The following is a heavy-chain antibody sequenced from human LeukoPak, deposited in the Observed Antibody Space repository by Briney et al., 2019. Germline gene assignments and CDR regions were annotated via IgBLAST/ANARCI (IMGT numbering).Heavy chain of an antibody. CDR2: IYHSGST. Sequence: PSQTLSLTCAASGGSISSSSGNCWTWVRQPPGKGLEWIGEIYHSGSTNYNPSLKSRVTMLLDKSKNQFSLKLSSVTAADTAVYYCARNGGNSDFDYWGQGTLVTVSS. CDR1: GGSISSSSGNC. D-gene: IGHD4-23*01. CDR3: ARNGGNSDFDY. J-gene: IGHJ4*02. V-gene: IGHV4-4*02.